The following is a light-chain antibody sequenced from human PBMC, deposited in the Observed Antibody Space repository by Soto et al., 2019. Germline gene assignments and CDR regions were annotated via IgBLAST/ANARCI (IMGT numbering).Light chain of an antibody. Sequence: EIVLTQSPATLSLSPGERATLFCRASQSVSSYLAWYQQKPGQAPRLLIYDASNRATGIPARFSGSGSGTDFTLTISSLEPEDFAVYYCQQRSNWPRTFGPGTKVDI. J-gene: IGKJ3*01. V-gene: IGKV3-11*01. CDR1: QSVSSY. CDR3: QQRSNWPRT. CDR2: DAS.